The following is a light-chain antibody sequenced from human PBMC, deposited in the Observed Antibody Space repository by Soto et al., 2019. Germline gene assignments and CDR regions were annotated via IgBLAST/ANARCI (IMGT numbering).Light chain of an antibody. CDR1: QSISSW. CDR2: KAS. Sequence: IQMTQAPSTLAASVGDRVTITCRSSQSISSWLAWYQQKPGKAPKLLIYKASSLESGVPSRFSGSGSGTEFTITISSMQPDDFATSPCKKYNSYKLNFGGGTKV. CDR3: KKYNSYKLN. V-gene: IGKV1-5*03. J-gene: IGKJ4*01.